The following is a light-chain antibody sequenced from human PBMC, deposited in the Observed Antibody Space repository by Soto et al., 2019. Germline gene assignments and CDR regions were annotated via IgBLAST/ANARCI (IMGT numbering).Light chain of an antibody. CDR1: QTVRNN. CDR2: GAS. J-gene: IGKJ1*01. CDR3: QQYNNWPWT. V-gene: IGKV3-15*01. Sequence: EIVLTQSPGTLSVSPGDRVTLSCRASQTVRNNYLAWYQQKPGQAPRLLIYGASTRATSFPARFSGSGSGTDFTLTISSLQSEDFAVYYCQQYNNWPWTFGQGTKVDIK.